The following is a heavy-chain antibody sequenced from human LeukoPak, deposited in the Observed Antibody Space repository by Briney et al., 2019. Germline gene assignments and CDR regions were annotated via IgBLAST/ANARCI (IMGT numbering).Heavy chain of an antibody. J-gene: IGHJ4*02. CDR3: AKFASSWYGNHFDY. D-gene: IGHD6-13*01. Sequence: GGSLRLSCAASGFTFSSYAMSWAHQAPGKGLEWVSGISGNGGSTYYAGSVKGRFTISRDNSKNTLYLQMNSLRAEDTAVYYCAKFASSWYGNHFDYWGQGTLVTVPS. CDR1: GFTFSSYA. V-gene: IGHV3-23*01. CDR2: ISGNGGST.